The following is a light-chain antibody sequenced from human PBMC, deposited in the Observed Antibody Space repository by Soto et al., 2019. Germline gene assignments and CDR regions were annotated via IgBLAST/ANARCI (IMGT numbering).Light chain of an antibody. CDR2: KAS. J-gene: IGKJ1*01. CDR1: QTIGSW. CDR3: QLYSPYSARP. V-gene: IGKV1-5*03. Sequence: DIQMTQSPSTLSASVGDRVTVTCRASQTIGSWVAWYQQKPGKAPNLLIYKASTLENGVPSRFSGTGSGTAFTLTVSSLQPDDFATCYCQLYSPYSARPFGQGTKVEVK.